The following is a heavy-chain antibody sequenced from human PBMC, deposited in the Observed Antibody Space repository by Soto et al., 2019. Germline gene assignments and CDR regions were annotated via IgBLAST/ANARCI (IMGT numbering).Heavy chain of an antibody. CDR1: GYSFSNYW. CDR3: ARPRDNCSSTSCPRLYYYYGMDV. J-gene: IGHJ6*02. V-gene: IGHV5-10-1*01. D-gene: IGHD2-2*01. CDR2: IDPRDSHT. Sequence: GESLKISCKGSGYSFSNYWISWVRQMPGKGLEWMGEIDPRDSHTNYSPSFQGHVTLSTDKSNSTAFLQWGSLRSEDTAVYYCARPRDNCSSTSCPRLYYYYGMDVWGQGTTVTVSS.